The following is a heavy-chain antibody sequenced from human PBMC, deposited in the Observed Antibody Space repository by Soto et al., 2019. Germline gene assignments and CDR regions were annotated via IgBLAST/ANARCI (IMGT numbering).Heavy chain of an antibody. CDR3: ARGATHHDILTGLDY. CDR2: INHSGST. J-gene: IGHJ4*02. CDR1: GGSFSGYY. V-gene: IGHV4-34*01. Sequence: PSETLSLTCAVYGGSFSGYYWSWIRQPPGKGLEWIGEINHSGSTNYNPSLKSRVTISVDTSKNQFSLKLSSVTAADTAVYYCARGATHHDILTGLDYWGQAPLVTVSS. D-gene: IGHD3-9*01.